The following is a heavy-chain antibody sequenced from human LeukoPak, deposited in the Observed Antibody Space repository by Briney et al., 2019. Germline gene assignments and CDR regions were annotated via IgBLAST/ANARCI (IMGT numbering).Heavy chain of an antibody. CDR1: GGSLSSYY. J-gene: IGHJ6*02. D-gene: IGHD3-22*01. CDR2: IYYSGST. CDR3: ARSADSSGYWRLYYGMDV. V-gene: IGHV4-59*08. Sequence: SETLSLTCTVSGGSLSSYYWSWIRQPPGKGLEWIGYIYYSGSTNYNPSLKSRVTISVDTSKNQFSLKLSSVTAADTAVYYCARSADSSGYWRLYYGMDVWGQGTTVTVSS.